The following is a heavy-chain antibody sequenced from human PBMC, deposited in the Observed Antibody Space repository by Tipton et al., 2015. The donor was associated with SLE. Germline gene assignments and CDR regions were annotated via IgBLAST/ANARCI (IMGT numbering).Heavy chain of an antibody. D-gene: IGHD3-10*02. CDR1: GFTFSYFG. Sequence: SLRLSCAASGFTFSYFGMHWVRQAPGKGLEWVTFISYDGSETYYADSVKGRFTISRDNSKNTLYLQMNSLRAADTALYYCASVRGGYWGQGTLVTVSS. V-gene: IGHV3-30*03. CDR3: ASVRGGY. J-gene: IGHJ4*02. CDR2: ISYDGSET.